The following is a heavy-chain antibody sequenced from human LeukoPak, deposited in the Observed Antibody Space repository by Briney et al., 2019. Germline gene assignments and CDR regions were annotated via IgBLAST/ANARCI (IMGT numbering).Heavy chain of an antibody. CDR1: GFTFSSSTFGSYT. Sequence: PGQSLRLSCATSGFTFSSSTFGSYTMNWVRQAPGKGLEWVSSISSTGTYIYYTDSVKGRFTISRDIANSLLYLQMNSLRADDTAVYYCARDLDYSTGFDYWGQGILVTVSS. CDR2: ISSTGTYI. V-gene: IGHV3-21*01. D-gene: IGHD4-11*01. CDR3: ARDLDYSTGFDY. J-gene: IGHJ4*02.